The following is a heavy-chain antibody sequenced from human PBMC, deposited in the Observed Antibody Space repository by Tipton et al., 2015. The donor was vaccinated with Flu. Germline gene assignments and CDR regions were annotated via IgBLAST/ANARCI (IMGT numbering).Heavy chain of an antibody. J-gene: IGHJ3*01. CDR1: GGSINNYY. CDR3: ARRGLGPTHDVFDV. D-gene: IGHD1-26*01. V-gene: IGHV4-59*08. Sequence: TLSLTCTVSGGSINNYYWTWIRQPPGKGLEWIGYIYYSGRTTYDTSFMSRVTISVETSKNQFSLRLNSVTAADTAVYYCARRGLGPTHDVFDVGGQGTMVTVSS. CDR2: IYYSGRT.